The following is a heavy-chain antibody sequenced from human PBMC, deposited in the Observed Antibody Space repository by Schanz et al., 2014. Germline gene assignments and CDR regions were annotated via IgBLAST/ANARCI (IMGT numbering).Heavy chain of an antibody. CDR3: ARGRGFYDY. D-gene: IGHD3-10*01. V-gene: IGHV1-18*01. J-gene: IGHJ4*02. Sequence: QVQLVQSGAEVKKPGASVKVSCKASGYTFTSYGINWVRQAPGQRLEWMGWINAANGNTRYSQKFQGRVTMTTDTSTSTAYMELSSLTSEDTAVHYCARGRGFYDYWGQGTLVTVSS. CDR1: GYTFTSYG. CDR2: INAANGNT.